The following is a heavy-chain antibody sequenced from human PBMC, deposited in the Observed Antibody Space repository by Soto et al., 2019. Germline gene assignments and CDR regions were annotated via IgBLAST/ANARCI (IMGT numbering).Heavy chain of an antibody. Sequence: GGALRLSCGASGFTFSTYSMNWVRQAPGKGLEWISYITSSSTTIFYADSVKGRFTISRDNAKNSLYLQMNSLRDEDTSVYHCARDNGIAGSFDPWGQGTLVTVSS. CDR1: GFTFSTYS. D-gene: IGHD6-13*01. CDR3: ARDNGIAGSFDP. J-gene: IGHJ5*02. V-gene: IGHV3-48*02. CDR2: ITSSSTTI.